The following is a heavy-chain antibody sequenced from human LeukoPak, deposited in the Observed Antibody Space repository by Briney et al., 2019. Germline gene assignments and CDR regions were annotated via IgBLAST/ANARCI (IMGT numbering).Heavy chain of an antibody. CDR2: IYSGGST. V-gene: IGHV3-66*01. CDR3: AREGGANTRTDY. CDR1: GFTVSSNY. D-gene: IGHD3-16*01. J-gene: IGHJ4*02. Sequence: GGSLRLSCAASGFTVSSNYMSWVRQAPGKGLEWVSVIYSGGSTYYADSVKGRFTFSRDNSKNTLYLQMNSLRAEDTAVYYCAREGGANTRTDYWGQGTLVTVSS.